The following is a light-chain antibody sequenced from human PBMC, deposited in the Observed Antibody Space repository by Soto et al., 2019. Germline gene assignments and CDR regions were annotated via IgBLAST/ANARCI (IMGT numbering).Light chain of an antibody. J-gene: IGKJ1*01. CDR3: QQYGNSPQT. V-gene: IGKV3-20*01. Sequence: EIVLTQSPGTLSLSPGERATLSCRASQSVSSGYLGWYQQKPGQAPRLIIYGASSRATGIPDRFSGSGSGTDFTLTISRLEPEDFAVYYCQQYGNSPQTFGQGTKVEIK. CDR2: GAS. CDR1: QSVSSGY.